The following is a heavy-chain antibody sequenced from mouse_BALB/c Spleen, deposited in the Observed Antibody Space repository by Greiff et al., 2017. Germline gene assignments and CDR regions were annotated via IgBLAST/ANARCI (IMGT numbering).Heavy chain of an antibody. V-gene: IGHV2-9*02. J-gene: IGHJ4*01. Sequence: VQRVESGPGLVAPSQSLSITCTVSGFSLTSYGVHWVRQPPGKGLEWLGVIWAGGSTNYNSALMSRLSISKDNSKSQVFLKMNSLQTDDTAMYYCARELRLQIYYAMDYWGQGTSVTVSS. CDR2: IWAGGST. CDR1: GFSLTSYG. D-gene: IGHD1-2*01. CDR3: ARELRLQIYYAMDY.